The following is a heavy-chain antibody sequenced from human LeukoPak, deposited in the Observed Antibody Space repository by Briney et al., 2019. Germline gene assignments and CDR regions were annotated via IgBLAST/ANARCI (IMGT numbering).Heavy chain of an antibody. D-gene: IGHD3-3*01. Sequence: PSETLSLTCTVSGGSISSYYWSWIRQPPGKGLEWIGYIYYSGSTNYNPSLKSRVTISVDTSKNQFSLKLSSVTAADTAVYYCARDRKIFGVVTPYNWFDPWGQGTLVTVSS. CDR2: IYYSGST. CDR3: ARDRKIFGVVTPYNWFDP. J-gene: IGHJ5*02. V-gene: IGHV4-59*12. CDR1: GGSISSYY.